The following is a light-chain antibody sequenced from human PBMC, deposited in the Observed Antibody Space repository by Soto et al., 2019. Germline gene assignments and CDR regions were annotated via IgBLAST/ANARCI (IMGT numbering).Light chain of an antibody. J-gene: IGKJ2*01. CDR1: QIVLYSSNNKNY. CDR3: QQYYSTPYT. V-gene: IGKV4-1*01. CDR2: WAS. Sequence: DIVMTQSPDSLAVSLGERATINCKSSQIVLYSSNNKNYLALYQQKPGQPPKLLIYWASTRESGVPDRFSGSGSGPDFTLTISSLQAEDVAVYYCQQYYSTPYTFGQGTNLEIK.